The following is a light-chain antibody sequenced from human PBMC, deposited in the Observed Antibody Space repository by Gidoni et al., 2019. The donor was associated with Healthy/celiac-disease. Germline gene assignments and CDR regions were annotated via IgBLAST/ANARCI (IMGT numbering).Light chain of an antibody. CDR3: QQSYSTPLT. J-gene: IGKJ4*01. CDR2: AAS. CDR1: QSISSD. Sequence: DIQMTQSPSSLSASVGDRVTITCRASQSISSDLNWYQQKPGKAPKLLIYAASSLQSGVPSRFSGSRSGTDFTLTFSSLQPEDFATYYCQQSYSTPLTFGGGTKVEIK. V-gene: IGKV1-39*01.